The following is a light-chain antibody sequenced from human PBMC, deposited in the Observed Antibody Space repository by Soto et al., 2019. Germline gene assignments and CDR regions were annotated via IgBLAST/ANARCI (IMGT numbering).Light chain of an antibody. CDR2: GAS. CDR3: QQYNNWPPLT. J-gene: IGKJ4*01. CDR1: QSVSSN. Sequence: EIVLTQSPATLSVSPGERATLSCRASQSVSSNLAWYQQKPGQAPRLLIYGASNRATGIPARFSGSGSGTEFTLTISSLLSEDFAVYYCQQYNNWPPLTFGGGTKV. V-gene: IGKV3-15*01.